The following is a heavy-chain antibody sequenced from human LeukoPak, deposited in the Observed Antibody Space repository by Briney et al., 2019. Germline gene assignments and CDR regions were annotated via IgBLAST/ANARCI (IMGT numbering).Heavy chain of an antibody. J-gene: IGHJ4*02. CDR1: GFTVSSNY. D-gene: IGHD1-26*01. CDR3: ARGNSGSYRLLDY. Sequence: GRSLRLSCAASGFTVSSNYMSWVRQAPGKGLEWVSVIYSGGSTYYADSVKGRFTISRDNSKNTLYLQMNSLRAEDTAVYYCARGNSGSYRLLDYWGQGTLVTVSS. CDR2: IYSGGST. V-gene: IGHV3-66*02.